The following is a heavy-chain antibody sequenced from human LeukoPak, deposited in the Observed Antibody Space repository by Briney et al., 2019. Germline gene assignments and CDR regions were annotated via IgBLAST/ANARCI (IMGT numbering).Heavy chain of an antibody. CDR1: GGSISSYY. CDR3: ARAVAGTFY. J-gene: IGHJ4*02. CDR2: IYYSGST. Sequence: SETLCLTCTVSGGSISSYYWSRIRQPPGKGLEWIGYIYYSGSTNYNPSLKSRVTISVDTSKNQFSLKLSSVTAADTAVYYCARAVAGTFYWGQGTLVTVSS. V-gene: IGHV4-59*01. D-gene: IGHD6-19*01.